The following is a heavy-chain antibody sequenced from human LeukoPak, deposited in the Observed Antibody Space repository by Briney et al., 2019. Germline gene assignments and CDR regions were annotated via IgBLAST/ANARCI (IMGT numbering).Heavy chain of an antibody. CDR3: LRFLEWSDAFDS. CDR1: GFIFRSYW. V-gene: IGHV3-74*03. Sequence: GGSLRLSCAASGFIFRSYWMHWVRQAPGKGLVWVSRINSDGSNATYADSVKGRFTIFRDNVRNTLYLQMNSLRAEDTAVYYCLRFLEWSDAFDSWGQGTMVTVSS. J-gene: IGHJ3*02. D-gene: IGHD3-3*01. CDR2: INSDGSNA.